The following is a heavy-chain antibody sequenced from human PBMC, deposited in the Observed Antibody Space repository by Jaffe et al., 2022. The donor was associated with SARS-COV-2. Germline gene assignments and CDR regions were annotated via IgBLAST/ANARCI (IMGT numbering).Heavy chain of an antibody. V-gene: IGHV4-39*01. Sequence: QLQLQESGPGLVKPSETLSLTCTVSGGSISSSSYYWGWIRQPPGKGLEWIGSIYYSGSTYYNPSLKSRVTISVDTSKNQFSLKLSSVTAADTAVYYCARRGLVGATTYYYYGMDVWGQGTTVTVSS. J-gene: IGHJ6*02. CDR3: ARRGLVGATTYYYYGMDV. CDR1: GGSISSSSYY. CDR2: IYYSGST. D-gene: IGHD1-26*01.